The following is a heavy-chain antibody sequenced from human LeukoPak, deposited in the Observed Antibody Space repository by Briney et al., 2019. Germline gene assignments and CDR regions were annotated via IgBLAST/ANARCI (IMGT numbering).Heavy chain of an antibody. CDR1: GGSISSGSYY. Sequence: PSETLSLTCTVSGGSISSGSYYWSWIRQPAGKGLEWIGRIYTSGSTNYNPSLKSRVTISVDTSKNQFSLKLRSVTAADTAVYYCARDSGYDSSWFDPWGQGTLVTVSS. CDR3: ARDSGYDSSWFDP. CDR2: IYTSGST. V-gene: IGHV4-61*02. D-gene: IGHD5-12*01. J-gene: IGHJ5*02.